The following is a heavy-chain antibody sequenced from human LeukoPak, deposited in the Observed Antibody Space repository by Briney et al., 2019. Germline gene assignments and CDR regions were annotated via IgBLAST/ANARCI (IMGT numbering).Heavy chain of an antibody. CDR3: ARDPRKYGGQAPFDY. J-gene: IGHJ4*02. CDR2: IYSGGTT. Sequence: GGSLRLSCAASGFTVSSNYMSWVRQAPGKGLEWVSVIYSGGTTYYADSVKGRFTISRDNSKNRLYLQMDSLRVEDTAVYYCARDPRKYGGQAPFDYWGLGTVVTVSS. V-gene: IGHV3-53*01. D-gene: IGHD4/OR15-4a*01. CDR1: GFTVSSNY.